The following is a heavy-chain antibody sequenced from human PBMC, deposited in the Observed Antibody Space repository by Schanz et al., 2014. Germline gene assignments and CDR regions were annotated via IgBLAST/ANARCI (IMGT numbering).Heavy chain of an antibody. CDR3: ARGPGGATYTHVDS. Sequence: VYLVQSGGGVVQPGRSLRLSCAASGFTFSGYWMSWVRQAPGEGLEWVSYISSGSFTSYYADSLKGRFTISRDDAKNTLYLQMNRLKDEDTAVYYCARGPGGATYTHVDSWGQGTLVTVSS. CDR2: ISSGSFTS. D-gene: IGHD1-26*01. V-gene: IGHV3-48*02. J-gene: IGHJ5*01. CDR1: GFTFSGYW.